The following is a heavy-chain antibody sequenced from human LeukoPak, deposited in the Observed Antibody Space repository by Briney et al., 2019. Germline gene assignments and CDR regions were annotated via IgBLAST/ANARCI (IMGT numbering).Heavy chain of an antibody. D-gene: IGHD2-2*01. CDR2: IYYSGST. Sequence: PSETLSLTCTVSGGSISSYYWSWIRQPPGKGLEWIGYIYYSGSTNYNPSLKSRVTISVDTSKNQFSLKLSSVTAADTAVYYCARDWSLYCSSTSCSRWDAFDIWGQGTMVTVSS. CDR1: GGSISSYY. V-gene: IGHV4-59*12. J-gene: IGHJ3*02. CDR3: ARDWSLYCSSTSCSRWDAFDI.